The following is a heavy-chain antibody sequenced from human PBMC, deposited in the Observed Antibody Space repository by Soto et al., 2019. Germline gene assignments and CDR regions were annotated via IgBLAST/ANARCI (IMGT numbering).Heavy chain of an antibody. CDR3: AKGEGDGYKDFDY. CDR2: ISGSGGNT. D-gene: IGHD5-12*01. CDR1: GFTFSSYA. Sequence: EVQLLQSGGGLVQPGGSLRLSCAASGFTFSSYAMSWVRQAPGKGLVWVSAISGSGGNTYYADSVKGRFTISRNNSENTLYRQMNSLRAEDTAAYYCAKGEGDGYKDFDYWCQGTLVTVSS. V-gene: IGHV3-23*01. J-gene: IGHJ4*02.